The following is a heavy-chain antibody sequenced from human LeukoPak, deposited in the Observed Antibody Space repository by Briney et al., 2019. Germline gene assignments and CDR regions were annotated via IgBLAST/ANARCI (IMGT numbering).Heavy chain of an antibody. CDR1: GGSISSHY. D-gene: IGHD5-18*01. CDR2: IYDSGRT. Sequence: SETLSLTCTVSGGSISSHYWSWIRQPPGQGLEWIGYIYDSGRTSYNSSLKSRVTISVDTSRNQFSLKLSSVTAADTAVYYCARVLRGYSYGVFDCWGQGTLVTVSS. J-gene: IGHJ4*02. V-gene: IGHV4-59*11. CDR3: ARVLRGYSYGVFDC.